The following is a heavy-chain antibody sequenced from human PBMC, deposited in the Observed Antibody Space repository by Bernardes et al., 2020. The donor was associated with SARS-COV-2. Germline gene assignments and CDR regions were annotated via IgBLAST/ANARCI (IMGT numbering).Heavy chain of an antibody. Sequence: AAVKVSCKASGYTFTGYYMPWVRQAPGQGLEWMGWINPNSGGTNYAQKFQGRVTMTRDTSISTAYMELSRLRSDDTAVYYCARALMVRGVIIPETAYYYYYGMDVWGQGTTVTGS. J-gene: IGHJ6*02. D-gene: IGHD3-10*01. CDR1: GYTFTGYY. CDR3: ARALMVRGVIIPETAYYYYYGMDV. CDR2: INPNSGGT. V-gene: IGHV1-2*02.